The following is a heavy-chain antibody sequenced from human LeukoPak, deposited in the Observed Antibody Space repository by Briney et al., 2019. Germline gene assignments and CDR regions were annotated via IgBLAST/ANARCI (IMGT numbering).Heavy chain of an antibody. J-gene: IGHJ4*02. CDR1: GGTFSGYA. D-gene: IGHD5-24*01. V-gene: IGHV1-69*05. CDR3: ARGRWLQPWGYFDY. Sequence: ASVKVSCKASGGTFSGYAISWVRQAPGQGLEWMGGIIPIFGTANYAQKFQGRVTITTDESTSTAYMELSSLRSEDTAVYYCARGRWLQPWGYFDYWGQGTLVTVSS. CDR2: IIPIFGTA.